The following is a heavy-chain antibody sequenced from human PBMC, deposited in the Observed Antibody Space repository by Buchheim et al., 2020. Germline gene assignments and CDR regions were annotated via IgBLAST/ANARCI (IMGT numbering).Heavy chain of an antibody. Sequence: QVQLVESGGGVVQPGRSLRLSCAASGFTFSSYAMHWVRQAPSKGLEWVAVISYDGSNKYYADSVKGRFTISRDNSKNTLYLQMNSLRAEDTAVYYCAKIGKDSSGYYYFDYWGQGTL. CDR1: GFTFSSYA. V-gene: IGHV3-30*04. D-gene: IGHD3-22*01. J-gene: IGHJ4*02. CDR3: AKIGKDSSGYYYFDY. CDR2: ISYDGSNK.